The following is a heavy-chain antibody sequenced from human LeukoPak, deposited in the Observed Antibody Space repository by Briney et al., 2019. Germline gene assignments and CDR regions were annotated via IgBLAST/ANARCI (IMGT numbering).Heavy chain of an antibody. V-gene: IGHV3-21*01. Sequence: GGSLRLSYAASGSTFSSYTMNWVRQAPGNGLEWVSSISSSSSYIYYTDSVKGRFTISRDNAKNSVYLQMNSLRAEDTALYYCARGSQLVWELIDYWGQGTLVTVSS. J-gene: IGHJ4*02. CDR2: ISSSSSYI. D-gene: IGHD1-26*01. CDR1: GSTFSSYT. CDR3: ARGSQLVWELIDY.